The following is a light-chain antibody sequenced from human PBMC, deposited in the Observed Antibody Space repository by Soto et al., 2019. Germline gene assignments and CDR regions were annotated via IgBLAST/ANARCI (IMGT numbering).Light chain of an antibody. V-gene: IGKV1-13*02. J-gene: IGKJ5*01. CDR2: AAS. CDR3: QQFNSYPIT. Sequence: AIQLTQSPSSLSASVGDRVTVTCRASRGISSFLARYQLKPGKAPKLLIYAASSLQSGVSSRFSGSGSGTDFTLTISSLQPEDFATYYCQQFNSYPITFGQGTRLEIK. CDR1: RGISSF.